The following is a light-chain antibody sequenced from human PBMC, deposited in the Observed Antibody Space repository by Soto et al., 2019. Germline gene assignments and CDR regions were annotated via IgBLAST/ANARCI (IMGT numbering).Light chain of an antibody. V-gene: IGKV1-33*01. CDR3: QQYKHLIT. Sequence: DIQMTQSPSSLSASVGDRVTITCQASQDISNYLNWYQQKPGKARKLLIYDASNLETGVPSRFSGSGSGTDFTFTITSLQPEDIATYYCQQYKHLITFGQGTRLEIK. CDR1: QDISNY. CDR2: DAS. J-gene: IGKJ5*01.